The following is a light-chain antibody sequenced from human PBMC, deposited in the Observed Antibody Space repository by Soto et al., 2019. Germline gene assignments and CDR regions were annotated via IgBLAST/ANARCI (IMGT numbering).Light chain of an antibody. J-gene: IGKJ1*01. CDR3: QQYNNWPPWT. Sequence: IVLTQSPGTLSLSPGERATLSCRASQSVSSSYLAWYQQKPGQAPRLLIYGASTRATGIPPRFSGSGSGTEFTLTISSLQPEDFAVYYCQQYNNWPPWTFGQGTKVDIK. V-gene: IGKV3-15*01. CDR2: GAS. CDR1: QSVSSSY.